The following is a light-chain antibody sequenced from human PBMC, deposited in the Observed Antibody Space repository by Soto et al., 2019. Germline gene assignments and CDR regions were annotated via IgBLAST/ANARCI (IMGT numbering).Light chain of an antibody. CDR3: QQYGSSPRT. Sequence: EIVLTQSPGTLSLSPGERATPSCRASQSVSSSYLAWYQQKLGQAPRLLIYGASNRATGIPDRFSGSGSGTDFTLTISRLEPEDFAVYYCQQYGSSPRTFGPGTKVDIK. V-gene: IGKV3-20*01. CDR2: GAS. J-gene: IGKJ1*01. CDR1: QSVSSSY.